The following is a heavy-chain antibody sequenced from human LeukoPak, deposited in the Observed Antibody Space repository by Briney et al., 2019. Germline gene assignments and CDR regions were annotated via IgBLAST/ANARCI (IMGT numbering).Heavy chain of an antibody. D-gene: IGHD4-17*01. Sequence: PSGTLSLTCTVSGGSVSSGSYYWRWIRQPPGKGLEWIGYIYYSGSTNYNPSLKSRVTISVDTSKNQFSLKLSSVTAADTAVYYCASGTTSSTPAYWGQGTLVTVSS. V-gene: IGHV4-61*01. CDR2: IYYSGST. CDR1: GGSVSSGSYY. CDR3: ASGTTSSTPAY. J-gene: IGHJ4*02.